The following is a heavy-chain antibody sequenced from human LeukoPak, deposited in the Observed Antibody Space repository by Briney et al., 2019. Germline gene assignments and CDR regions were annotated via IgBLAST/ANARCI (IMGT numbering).Heavy chain of an antibody. CDR1: VYTFTSYG. CDR2: ISAYNGKR. CDR3: ARSAPHHRGSYHHQGYYYYMDV. D-gene: IGHD1-26*01. Sequence: SSVTVSFKASVYTFTSYGISWVRQARGQGLDWMGWISAYNGKRDDKQKLQGRVTMTTDTATSTAYMELRSLRSDDTAVYYCARSAPHHRGSYHHQGYYYYMDVWGKGTTVTVSS. V-gene: IGHV1-18*01. J-gene: IGHJ6*03.